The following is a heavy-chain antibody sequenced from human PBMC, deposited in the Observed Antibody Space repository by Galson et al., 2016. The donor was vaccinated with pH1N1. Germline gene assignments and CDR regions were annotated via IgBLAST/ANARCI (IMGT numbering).Heavy chain of an antibody. J-gene: IGHJ4*02. CDR3: AHREYGDFVGSFDH. D-gene: IGHD4-17*01. Sequence: PALVKPPQTLRLTCTLSGFSLSTRAVGVGWIRQPPGKALEWLALIFWNDDRYYRPSLKNRLTITKGTSENLVVLTMTNMDPVDTATYYCAHREYGDFVGSFDHWGQGALVTVPS. V-gene: IGHV2-5*01. CDR1: GFSLSTRAVG. CDR2: IFWNDDR.